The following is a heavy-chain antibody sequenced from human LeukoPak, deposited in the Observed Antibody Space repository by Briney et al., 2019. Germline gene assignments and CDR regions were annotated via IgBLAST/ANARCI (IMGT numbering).Heavy chain of an antibody. CDR1: GFTFGDYA. D-gene: IGHD5-18*01. V-gene: IGHV3-49*04. Sequence: PGGSLRLFCTASGFTFGDYAMSWVRQAPGKGLEWVGFIRSKAYGGTTEYAASVKGRFTISRDDSKSIAYLQMNSLKTEDTAVYYCTRDRIQGDYWGQGTLVTVSS. CDR3: TRDRIQGDY. J-gene: IGHJ4*02. CDR2: IRSKAYGGTT.